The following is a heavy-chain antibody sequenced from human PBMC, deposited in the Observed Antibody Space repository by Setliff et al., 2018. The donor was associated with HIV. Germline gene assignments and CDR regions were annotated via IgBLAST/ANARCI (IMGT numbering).Heavy chain of an antibody. CDR1: GASISIGSYY. D-gene: IGHD3-9*01. CDR2: IYTSGST. CDR3: ARARYGTSFDP. Sequence: SETLSLTCTVSGASISIGSYYWSWVRQPPGKGLEWIGYIYTSGSTNYNPSLKSRVTMSVDTSKNQFSLKVRYVTAADTAIYYCARARYGTSFDPWGQGTLVTVSS. J-gene: IGHJ5*02. V-gene: IGHV4-61*01.